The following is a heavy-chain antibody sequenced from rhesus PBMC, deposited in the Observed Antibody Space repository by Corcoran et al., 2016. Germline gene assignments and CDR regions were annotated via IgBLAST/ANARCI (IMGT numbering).Heavy chain of an antibody. V-gene: IGHV4-122*02. J-gene: IGHJ6*01. D-gene: IGHD4-23*01. CDR1: GGSISSGYYY. CDR2: ITYSGST. Sequence: QVQLQESGPGLVKPSETLSLTCAVSGGSISSGYYYWSWIRQPPGKGLEWIGYITYSGSTNYNTSLKRPVTISRDTSKNQFSLKLSFVTAADTAVYYCARAPYEYSNYDAGLDSWGQGVVVTVSS. CDR3: ARAPYEYSNYDAGLDS.